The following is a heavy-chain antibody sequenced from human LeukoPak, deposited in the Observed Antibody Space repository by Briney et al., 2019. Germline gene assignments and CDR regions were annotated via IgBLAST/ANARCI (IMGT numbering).Heavy chain of an antibody. V-gene: IGHV3-30*03. J-gene: IGHJ4*02. CDR2: MSNDGNRK. D-gene: IGHD2-21*02. CDR1: GFTFSGHG. Sequence: GRSLRLSCVASGFTFSGHGMHWVRQAPGKGLEWQAFMSNDGNRKYYADSVKGRFIISRDNSENTVSLQMSSLRTEDTAVYHCVRDRDWSFDYWGQGILVTVSS. CDR3: VRDRDWSFDY.